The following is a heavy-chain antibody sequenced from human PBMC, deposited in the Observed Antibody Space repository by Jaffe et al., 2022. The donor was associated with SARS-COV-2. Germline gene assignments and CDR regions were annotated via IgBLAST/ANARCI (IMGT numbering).Heavy chain of an antibody. CDR1: GYTLSIYK. V-gene: IGHV1-3*01. CDR2: IHGGNGDT. Sequence: QVQLVQSGAEVKKPGASVKISCKASGYTLSIYKIHWVRQAPGQRLEWVGWIHGGNGDTHYSQSFQDRITITWDTSATTAYLELSSLRFEDTAVYFCARDEDVWGQGTLVTVSS. J-gene: IGHJ4*01. D-gene: IGHD2-15*01. CDR3: ARDEDV.